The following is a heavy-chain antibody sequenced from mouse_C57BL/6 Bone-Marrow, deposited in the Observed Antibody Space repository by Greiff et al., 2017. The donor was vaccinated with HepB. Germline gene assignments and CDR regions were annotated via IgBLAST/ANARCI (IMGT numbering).Heavy chain of an antibody. CDR1: GFTFSSYG. J-gene: IGHJ3*01. D-gene: IGHD4-1*01. Sequence: EVQLVESGGDLVKPGGSLKLSCAASGFTFSSYGMSWVRQTPDKRLEWVATISSGGSYTYYPDSVKGRVTISRDNAKNALYLQMSSLKSEDTSMYYCARLRLGAWFAYWGQGTLVTVSA. CDR2: ISSGGSYT. CDR3: ARLRLGAWFAY. V-gene: IGHV5-6*01.